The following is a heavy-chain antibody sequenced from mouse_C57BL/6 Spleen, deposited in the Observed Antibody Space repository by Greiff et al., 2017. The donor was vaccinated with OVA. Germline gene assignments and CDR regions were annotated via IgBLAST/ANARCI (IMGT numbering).Heavy chain of an antibody. CDR2: INYDGSST. CDR3: ARDHYGSSYWYFDV. Sequence: EVKVEESEGGLVQPGSSMKLSCTASGFTFSDYYMAWVRQVPEKGLEWVANINYDGSSTYYLDSLKSRFIISRDNAKNILYLQMSSLKSEDTATYYCARDHYGSSYWYFDVWGTGTTVTVSS. V-gene: IGHV5-16*01. D-gene: IGHD1-1*01. CDR1: GFTFSDYY. J-gene: IGHJ1*03.